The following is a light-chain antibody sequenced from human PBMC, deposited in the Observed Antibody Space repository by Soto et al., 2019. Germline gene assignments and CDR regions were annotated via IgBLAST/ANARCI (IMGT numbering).Light chain of an antibody. Sequence: TLSVSPVERATLSFSASQIVSSNLAWHQQRPGQAPRLLIYGASTRATGVPARFSGGGSGTEFTLTITILQSEDVVVYWCEVSTYWPLTFGAGTRLAIK. J-gene: IGKJ5*01. V-gene: IGKV3D-15*01. CDR3: EVSTYWPLT. CDR2: GAS. CDR1: QIVSSN.